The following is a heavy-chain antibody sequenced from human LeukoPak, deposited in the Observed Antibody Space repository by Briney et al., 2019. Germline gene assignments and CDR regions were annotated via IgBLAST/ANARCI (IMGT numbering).Heavy chain of an antibody. CDR3: ARVNDGDRYYYYYYMDV. CDR2: INHSGST. D-gene: IGHD4-17*01. Sequence: SETLSLTCAVYGGSFSGYYWSWIRQPPGKGLEWIGEINHSGSTNYNPSLKSRVTISVDTSKNQFSLKLSSVTAADTAVYYCARVNDGDRYYYYYYMDVWGRGTTVTVSS. CDR1: GGSFSGYY. J-gene: IGHJ6*03. V-gene: IGHV4-34*01.